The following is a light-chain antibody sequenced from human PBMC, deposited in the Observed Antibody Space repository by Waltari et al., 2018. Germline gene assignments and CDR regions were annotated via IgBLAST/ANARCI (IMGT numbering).Light chain of an antibody. CDR2: ETS. CDR3: QKDDRLPAT. Sequence: SASQSVRKYFACYQQKPGLAPRLLIYETSIRATGIPDRFSGSGFGTDFSLTISSLDPEDFAVYFCQKDDRLPATFGQGTRVEIK. CDR1: QSVRKY. J-gene: IGKJ1*01. V-gene: IGKV3-20*01.